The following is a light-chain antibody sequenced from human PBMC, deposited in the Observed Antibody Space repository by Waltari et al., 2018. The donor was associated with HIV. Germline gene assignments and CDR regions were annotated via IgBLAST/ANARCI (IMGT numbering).Light chain of an antibody. CDR3: AAWDDSLSGHVV. CDR1: STHIGSNY. Sequence: QSVLTQPPSASGTLGQRVTISCSGSSTHIGSNYVYWYQQLPGPAPKLLIYRNNQRPSGVPDRFSGSKSGTSASLAISGRRSEDEADYYCAAWDDSLSGHVVFGGGTKLTVL. J-gene: IGLJ2*01. CDR2: RNN. V-gene: IGLV1-47*01.